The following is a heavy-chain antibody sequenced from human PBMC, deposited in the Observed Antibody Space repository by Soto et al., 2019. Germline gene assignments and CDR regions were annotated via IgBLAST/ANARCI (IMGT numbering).Heavy chain of an antibody. J-gene: IGHJ6*03. Sequence: SETLSLTCAVYGGSFSGYYWSGIRQPPGKVLEWIGEINHSGSTNYNPSLKSRVTISVDTSKNQFSLKLSSVTAADTAVYYCARVPDPGKAAAVGYYMDVWGKGTTVTVSS. CDR3: ARVPDPGKAAAVGYYMDV. CDR2: INHSGST. D-gene: IGHD6-13*01. CDR1: GGSFSGYY. V-gene: IGHV4-34*01.